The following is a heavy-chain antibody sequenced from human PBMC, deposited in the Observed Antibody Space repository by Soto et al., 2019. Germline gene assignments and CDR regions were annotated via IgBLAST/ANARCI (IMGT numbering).Heavy chain of an antibody. CDR3: ARDFDDFWSGYYGVSGPNWFDP. CDR2: ISSSSSYI. Sequence: EVQLVESGGGLVKPGGSLRLSCAASGFTFSSYSMNWVRQAPGKGLEWVSSISSSSSYIYYADSVKGRFTISRDNAKNSLYLQMNSLRAEDTAVYYCARDFDDFWSGYYGVSGPNWFDPWGQGTLVTVSS. CDR1: GFTFSSYS. J-gene: IGHJ5*02. D-gene: IGHD3-3*01. V-gene: IGHV3-21*01.